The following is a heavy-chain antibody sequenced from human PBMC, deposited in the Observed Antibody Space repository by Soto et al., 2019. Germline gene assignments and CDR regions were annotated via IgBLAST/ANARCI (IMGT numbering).Heavy chain of an antibody. CDR2: IHYSGST. CDR1: GGSISSYY. CDR3: ARLAVAGIYYYYGMDV. Sequence: LSLTCTVSGGSISSYYWSWIRQPPGKGLEWIGYIHYSGSTNYNPSLKSRVTISVDTSKNQFSLKLSSVTAADTAVYYCARLAVAGIYYYYGMDVWGQGTTVTVSS. V-gene: IGHV4-59*01. D-gene: IGHD6-19*01. J-gene: IGHJ6*02.